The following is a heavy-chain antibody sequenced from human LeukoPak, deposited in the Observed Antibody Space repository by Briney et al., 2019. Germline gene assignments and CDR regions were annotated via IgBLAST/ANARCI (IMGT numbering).Heavy chain of an antibody. CDR1: GFIFSNYG. Sequence: GGSLRLSCAASGFIFSNYGIIWARQAPGKGLEWVSGISGSGAVTKYADSVKGRFTIFRDNSKNTLYLQMNSLRVEDTAVYFCAKEGEGYSSGWFVDYWGQGTLVTVSS. J-gene: IGHJ4*02. CDR3: AKEGEGYSSGWFVDY. CDR2: ISGSGAVT. V-gene: IGHV3-23*01. D-gene: IGHD6-19*01.